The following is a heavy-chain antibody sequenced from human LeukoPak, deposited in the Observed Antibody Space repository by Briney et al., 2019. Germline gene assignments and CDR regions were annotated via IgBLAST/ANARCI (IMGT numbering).Heavy chain of an antibody. Sequence: PGGSLRLSCAASGFTFSSYGMNWVRQAPGKGLEWVSAISGRGGSTYYADSVKGRFTISRDNSKDTLYLQMNSLRAEDTAVYYCAKEYGSGSYYPYWGQGTLVTVSS. V-gene: IGHV3-23*01. D-gene: IGHD3-10*01. CDR2: ISGRGGST. CDR1: GFTFSSYG. CDR3: AKEYGSGSYYPY. J-gene: IGHJ4*02.